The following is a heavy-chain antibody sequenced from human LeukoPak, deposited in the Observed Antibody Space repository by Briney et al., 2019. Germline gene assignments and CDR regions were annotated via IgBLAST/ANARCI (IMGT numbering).Heavy chain of an antibody. CDR1: GFTFYDDA. CDR3: AKDWGAYYDSSGFYSGDFDY. D-gene: IGHD3-22*01. CDR2: ICGDGGST. Sequence: GGCLRLSCAASGFTFYDDAMDCGCHAPGGGVWWGSLICGDGGSTYYADSVQGRFTIFRDNSKNSLYLQMNSLRTEDTALYYCAKDWGAYYDSSGFYSGDFDYWGQGTLVTVSS. J-gene: IGHJ4*02. V-gene: IGHV3-43*02.